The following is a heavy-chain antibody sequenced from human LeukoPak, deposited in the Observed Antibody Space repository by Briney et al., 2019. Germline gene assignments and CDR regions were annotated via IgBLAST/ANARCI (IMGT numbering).Heavy chain of an antibody. CDR2: ISSSSSYI. CDR1: GFTFSSYS. V-gene: IGHV3-21*01. Sequence: GGCLRLSCAASGFTFSSYSMNWVRQAPGKGLEWVSSISSSSSYIYYADSVKGRFTISRDNAKNSLYLQMNSLRAEDTAVYYCAKRGIDCSSTSCYYWFDPWGQGTLVTVSS. J-gene: IGHJ5*02. D-gene: IGHD2-2*01. CDR3: AKRGIDCSSTSCYYWFDP.